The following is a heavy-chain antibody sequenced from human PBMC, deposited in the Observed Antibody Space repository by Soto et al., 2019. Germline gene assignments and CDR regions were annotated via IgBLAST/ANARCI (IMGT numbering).Heavy chain of an antibody. V-gene: IGHV3-30-3*01. J-gene: IGHJ4*02. Sequence: PGGSXRLSCAASGFTFSSYAMHWVRQAPGKGMEWVAVISYDGSNKYYADSVKGRFTISRDNSKNTLYLQMNSLRAEDTAVYYCARDKLLWFGELLQRLDLXGYYFDYWGQGT. CDR1: GFTFSSYA. CDR3: ARDKLLWFGELLQRLDLXGYYFDY. D-gene: IGHD3-10*01. CDR2: ISYDGSNK.